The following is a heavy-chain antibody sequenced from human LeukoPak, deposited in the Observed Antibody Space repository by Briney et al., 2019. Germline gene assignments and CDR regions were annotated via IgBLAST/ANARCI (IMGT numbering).Heavy chain of an antibody. J-gene: IGHJ4*02. D-gene: IGHD3-22*01. V-gene: IGHV5-51*01. CDR1: GYSFTSYW. CDR2: IYPGDSDT. Sequence: GESLKISCKGSGYSFTSYWIGWVRQVPGKGLEWMGIIYPGDSDTRYSPSFQGQVTTSADKSISTAYLQWSSLKASDTAMYYCARLAEYYYDSSGYYGDYWGQGTLVTVSS. CDR3: ARLAEYYYDSSGYYGDY.